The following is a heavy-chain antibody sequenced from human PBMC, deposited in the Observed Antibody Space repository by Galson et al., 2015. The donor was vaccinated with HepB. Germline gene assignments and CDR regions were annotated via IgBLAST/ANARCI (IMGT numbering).Heavy chain of an antibody. CDR1: GYSFTSCW. J-gene: IGHJ6*02. CDR3: ARFAYSSTWGYYGMDV. CDR2: IYPGDSDT. V-gene: IGHV5-51*01. Sequence: QSGAEVKKPGESLRISCKGSGYSFTSCWIGWVRQMPGKGLEWMGIIYPGDSDTRYSPSFQGQVTISADKSISTACLQWSSLKASDTAMYYCARFAYSSTWGYYGMDVWGQGTTVTVSS. D-gene: IGHD6-13*01.